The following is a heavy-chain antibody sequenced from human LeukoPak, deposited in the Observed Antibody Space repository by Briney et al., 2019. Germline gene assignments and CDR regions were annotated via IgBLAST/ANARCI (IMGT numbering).Heavy chain of an antibody. CDR1: GYTFTSYG. V-gene: IGHV1-18*01. Sequence: GASVKVSCKASGYTFTSYGISWVRQAPGQGLEWMGWISAYNGNTNYAQKLQGRVTMTTDTSTSTAYMELRSLRSDDTAVYYCASVSGVYSSSPYDAFDIWGQGTMVTVPS. CDR2: ISAYNGNT. J-gene: IGHJ3*02. D-gene: IGHD6-13*01. CDR3: ASVSGVYSSSPYDAFDI.